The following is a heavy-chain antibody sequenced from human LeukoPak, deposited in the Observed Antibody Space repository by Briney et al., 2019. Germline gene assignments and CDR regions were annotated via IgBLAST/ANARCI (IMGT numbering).Heavy chain of an antibody. D-gene: IGHD6-19*01. J-gene: IGHJ3*02. Sequence: GGSLSLSCSASGFTFSSYAMHWVRQAPGKGLEYVSAISSNGGSTYYADSVKGRFTISRDNSKNTLYLQMSSLRAEDTAVYYCVKDLGVAGTVAFDIWGQGTMVTVSS. CDR3: VKDLGVAGTVAFDI. V-gene: IGHV3-64D*06. CDR1: GFTFSSYA. CDR2: ISSNGGST.